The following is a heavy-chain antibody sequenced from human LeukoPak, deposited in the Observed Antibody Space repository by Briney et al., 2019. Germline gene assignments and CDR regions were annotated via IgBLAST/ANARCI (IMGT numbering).Heavy chain of an antibody. CDR3: TTHRGEWVLDS. CDR1: GFTFSNVW. D-gene: IGHD3-16*01. J-gene: IGHJ4*02. V-gene: IGHV3-15*01. Sequence: GGSLRLSCAASGFTFSNVWLSWVRQVPGPGLEWVGRIISISGGGASDYPAPVKGRSTFPKNASKNTAHLQINSLKTEDTADYYCTTHRGEWVLDSWGQGTLVTVSS. CDR2: IISISGGGAS.